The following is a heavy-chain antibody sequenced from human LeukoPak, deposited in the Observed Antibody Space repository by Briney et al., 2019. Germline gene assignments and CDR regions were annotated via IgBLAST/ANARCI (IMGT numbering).Heavy chain of an antibody. D-gene: IGHD2-21*01. CDR3: AKDHTYCGGDCYVNDAFDI. Sequence: GGSLRLSCAASGFTFSSYAMSWVRQAPGKGLEWVLAISGSGGSTYYADSVKGRFTISRDNSKNTLYLQMNSLRAEDTAVYYCAKDHTYCGGDCYVNDAFDIWGQGTMVTVSS. V-gene: IGHV3-23*01. CDR2: ISGSGGST. J-gene: IGHJ3*02. CDR1: GFTFSSYA.